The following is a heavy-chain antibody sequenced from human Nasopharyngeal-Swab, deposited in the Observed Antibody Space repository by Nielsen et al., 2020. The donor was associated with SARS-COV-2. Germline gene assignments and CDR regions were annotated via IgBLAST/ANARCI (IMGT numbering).Heavy chain of an antibody. J-gene: IGHJ4*02. V-gene: IGHV3-23*01. CDR2: ISGSDHTT. CDR1: GFTFRSYA. Sequence: GESLKISCAASGFTFRSYAISWVRQAPGKGLEWVSVISGSDHTTYYADSVKGRFTISRDNSKNTLYLQMNSLRAEDTAVYYCAKLASSSAFDHWGQGTLVTVSS. CDR3: AKLASSSAFDH. D-gene: IGHD6-6*01.